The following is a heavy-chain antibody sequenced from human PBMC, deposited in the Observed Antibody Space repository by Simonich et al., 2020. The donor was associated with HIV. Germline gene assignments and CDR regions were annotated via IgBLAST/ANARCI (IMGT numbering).Heavy chain of an antibody. Sequence: QVQLQQWGAGLLKPSETLSLTCAVYGGSFSGYYWSWIRQPPGKGREWIGEINHSGRTNYNPALKIRVTISVDTSKNQFSLKLSSVTAADTAVYYCARLTAGGLGEYFQHWGQGTLVTVSS. J-gene: IGHJ1*01. CDR2: INHSGRT. D-gene: IGHD6-13*01. V-gene: IGHV4-34*01. CDR3: ARLTAGGLGEYFQH. CDR1: GGSFSGYY.